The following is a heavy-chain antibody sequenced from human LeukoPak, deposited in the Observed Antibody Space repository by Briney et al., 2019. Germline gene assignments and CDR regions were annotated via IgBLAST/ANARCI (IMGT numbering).Heavy chain of an antibody. CDR2: INHSGST. Sequence: SETLSLTCAVYDGSFSGYYWSWIRQPPGKGLEWSGEINHSGSTNYNPSLKSRVTISLDTSKSQFSLKVRYVTATDTAVYYCARGLNDSWTGENYWGQGTLVTVSS. V-gene: IGHV4-34*01. CDR1: DGSFSGYY. D-gene: IGHD3-3*01. CDR3: ARGLNDSWTGENY. J-gene: IGHJ4*02.